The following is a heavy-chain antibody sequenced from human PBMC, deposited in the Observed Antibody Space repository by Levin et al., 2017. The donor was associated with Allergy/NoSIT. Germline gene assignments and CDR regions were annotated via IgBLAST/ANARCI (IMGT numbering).Heavy chain of an antibody. CDR3: AKSRLLWFGESPMDV. V-gene: IGHV3-23*01. D-gene: IGHD3-10*01. CDR2: ISGSGGST. Sequence: GGSLRLSCAASGFTFSSYAMSWVRQAPGKGLEWVSAISGSGGSTYYADSVKGRFTISRDNSKNTLYLQMNSLRAEDTAVYYCAKSRLLWFGESPMDVWGQGTTVTVSS. CDR1: GFTFSSYA. J-gene: IGHJ6*02.